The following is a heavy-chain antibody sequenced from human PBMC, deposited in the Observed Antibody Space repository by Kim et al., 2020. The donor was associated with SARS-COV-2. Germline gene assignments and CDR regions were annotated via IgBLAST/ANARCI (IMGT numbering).Heavy chain of an antibody. CDR2: IVVGSGNT. J-gene: IGHJ4*02. Sequence: SVKVSCKASGFTFTSSAVQWVRQARGQRLEWIGWIVVGSGNTNYAQKFQERVTITRDMSTSTAYMELSSLRSEDTAVYYCAAHEEMATIFSYWGQGTLVTVSS. V-gene: IGHV1-58*01. CDR3: AAHEEMATIFSY. CDR1: GFTFTSSA. D-gene: IGHD5-12*01.